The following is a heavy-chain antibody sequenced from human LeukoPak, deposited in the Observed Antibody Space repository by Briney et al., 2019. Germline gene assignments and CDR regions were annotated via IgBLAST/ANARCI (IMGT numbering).Heavy chain of an antibody. V-gene: IGHV3-72*01. CDR3: VRGNYGTGRPGDY. J-gene: IGHJ4*02. Sequence: PGGSLRLSCAASGFTFSDSWMSWVRQAPGKGLEWVGRRRNKVNSYTTEYAASVRGRFTISTDDSKNSVYLQMNSLETEDTAVYYCVRGNYGTGRPGDYWGRGTLVTVSS. CDR2: RRNKVNSYTT. D-gene: IGHD3-10*01. CDR1: GFTFSDSW.